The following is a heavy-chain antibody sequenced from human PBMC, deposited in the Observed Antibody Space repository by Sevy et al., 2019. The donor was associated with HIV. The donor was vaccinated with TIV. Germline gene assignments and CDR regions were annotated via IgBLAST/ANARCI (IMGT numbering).Heavy chain of an antibody. V-gene: IGHV1-18*01. Sequence: ASVKVSCKASGYTFTSYGISWVRQAPGQGLEWMGWISAYNGNTNYAQKLQGRVTMTPDTSTSTAYMELRSLRSDDTAVYYCARESSGWYFYNWFDPWGQGTLVTVSS. D-gene: IGHD6-19*01. CDR2: ISAYNGNT. CDR1: GYTFTSYG. J-gene: IGHJ5*02. CDR3: ARESSGWYFYNWFDP.